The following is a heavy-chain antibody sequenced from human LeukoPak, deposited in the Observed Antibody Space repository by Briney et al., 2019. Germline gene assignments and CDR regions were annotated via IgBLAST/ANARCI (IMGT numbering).Heavy chain of an antibody. CDR1: GFTFDDYA. CDR3: AKGIAAAGTGPFDY. V-gene: IGHV3-9*03. Sequence: PGGSLRLSCAASGFTFDDYAMHWVRQAPGKGLEWVSGISWNSGSIGYADSVKGRFTISRDNAKNSLYLQMNSLRAEDMTLYYCAKGIAAAGTGPFDYWGQGTLVTVSS. CDR2: ISWNSGSI. J-gene: IGHJ4*02. D-gene: IGHD6-13*01.